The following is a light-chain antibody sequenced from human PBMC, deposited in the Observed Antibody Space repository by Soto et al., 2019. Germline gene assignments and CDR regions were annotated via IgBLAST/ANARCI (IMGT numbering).Light chain of an antibody. CDR3: QQTHAVPLT. CDR1: QDISTW. J-gene: IGKJ5*01. Sequence: DIQMTQSLSSVSASVGDRVSITCRASQDISTWLAWYQQKPGEAPKVLIFGASSLRSGVPSRFSGSGYGTDFTLTINNLHPEDSATYYCQQTHAVPLTFGQGTRLEIK. V-gene: IGKV1-12*01. CDR2: GAS.